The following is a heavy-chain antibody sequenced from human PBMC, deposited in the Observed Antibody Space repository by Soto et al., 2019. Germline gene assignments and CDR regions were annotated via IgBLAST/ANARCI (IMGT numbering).Heavy chain of an antibody. V-gene: IGHV1-3*01. CDR2: INAGNGNT. D-gene: IGHD3-16*01. J-gene: IGHJ4*02. Sequence: ASVKVSCKASGYTFTSYATHWVRQAPGQRLEWMGWINAGNGNTKYSQKFQGRVTITRDTSASTAYMELSSLRSEDTAVYYCARGEFLSYDDYWGQGTLVTVSS. CDR3: ARGEFLSYDDY. CDR1: GYTFTSYA.